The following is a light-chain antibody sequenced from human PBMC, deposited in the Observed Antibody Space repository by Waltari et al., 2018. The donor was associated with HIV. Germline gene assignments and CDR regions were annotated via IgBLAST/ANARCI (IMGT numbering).Light chain of an antibody. CDR1: QSVGSY. J-gene: IGKJ1*01. V-gene: IGKV3-11*01. CDR2: DTS. Sequence: EIVLTQSPATLSFSPGERATLPCRASQSVGSYLGWYQQKPGQAPRLLIYDTSNRATVIPARFSGSGSGTDFTLTISSLEPEDFAVYYCQQRSDWPPTFGQGTKVEIK. CDR3: QQRSDWPPT.